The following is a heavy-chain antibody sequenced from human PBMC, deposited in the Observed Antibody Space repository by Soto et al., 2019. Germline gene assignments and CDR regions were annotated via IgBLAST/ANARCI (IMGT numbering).Heavy chain of an antibody. CDR1: GFTFSSYA. J-gene: IGHJ4*02. Sequence: GGSLRLSCAASGFTFSSYAMSWVRQAPGKGLEWVSAISGSGGSTHYADSVKGRFTISRDSSKNTLYLHMNSLRAEDTAVYYCAKDRPVLLWFGELLEADYWGQGTLVTVSS. V-gene: IGHV3-23*01. D-gene: IGHD3-10*01. CDR2: ISGSGGST. CDR3: AKDRPVLLWFGELLEADY.